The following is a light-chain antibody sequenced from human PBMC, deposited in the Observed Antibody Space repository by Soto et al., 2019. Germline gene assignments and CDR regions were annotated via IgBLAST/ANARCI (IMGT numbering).Light chain of an antibody. V-gene: IGKV1-33*01. CDR1: QDISNY. J-gene: IGKJ4*01. Sequence: DIQMTQSPSSLSASVGDRVTITCQASQDISNYLNWYQQKPGKAPKLLIYDASNLETGVPSRFSGSGSGTDFTFTISSLQPEDIATYYCQQYDNLPRITLFGGGTKVEIK. CDR3: QQYDNLPRITL. CDR2: DAS.